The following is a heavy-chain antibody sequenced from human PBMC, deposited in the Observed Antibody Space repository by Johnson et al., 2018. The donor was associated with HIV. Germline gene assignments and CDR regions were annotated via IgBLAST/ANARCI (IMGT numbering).Heavy chain of an antibody. Sequence: QMLLVESVGGVVQSGRSLRLSCAASGFAFSRFAMHWVRQVPDKGLEWVAVISYDGTNQYHADSVKGRFTISRDNSKNTPYLQMNSLRAEDTAPYYCAKSTQATIARESGPYGAFDIWGQGTMVTVSS. CDR3: AKSTQATIARESGPYGAFDI. J-gene: IGHJ3*02. D-gene: IGHD5-24*01. V-gene: IGHV3-30*18. CDR1: GFAFSRFA. CDR2: ISYDGTNQ.